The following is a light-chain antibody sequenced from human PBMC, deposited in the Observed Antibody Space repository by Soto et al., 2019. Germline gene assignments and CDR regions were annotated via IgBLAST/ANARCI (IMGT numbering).Light chain of an antibody. CDR1: SSDVGGYNY. Sequence: QSALTQPASVSGSPGQSITISCTGTSSDVGGYNYVSWYQQHPGKAPKLMIYDVSNRPSGVSNRFSGSKSGNTASLTISGLQAEDEADYYCSSYTSSSTAPYVFGTGTKLTAL. CDR2: DVS. J-gene: IGLJ1*01. V-gene: IGLV2-14*01. CDR3: SSYTSSSTAPYV.